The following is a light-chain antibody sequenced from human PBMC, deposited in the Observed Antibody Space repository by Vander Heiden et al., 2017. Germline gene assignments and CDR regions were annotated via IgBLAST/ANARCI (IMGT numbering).Light chain of an antibody. J-gene: IGKJ1*01. Sequence: ELVMTQSPATLSVSPGERATLSCRASQSVTSNLAWYQQKPGQAPRLLIYGASTRATGIPARFSGSGSGTEFTLTISSLQSEDFAVYYCQQYYKWPPWTFEQGTKVEIQ. CDR1: QSVTSN. V-gene: IGKV3-15*01. CDR2: GAS. CDR3: QQYYKWPPWT.